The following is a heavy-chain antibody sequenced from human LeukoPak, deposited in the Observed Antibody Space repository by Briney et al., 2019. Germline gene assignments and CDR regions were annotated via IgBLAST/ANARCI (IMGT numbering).Heavy chain of an antibody. D-gene: IGHD3-10*01. Sequence: PGGSLRLSCAASGFTFDDYAMHWVRQAPGKGLEWVSGISWNSGSIGYADSVKGRFTISRDNAKNSLYLQMNSLRAEDTALYYCAKGSKYYYGSGIDYWGQGTLVTVSS. CDR2: ISWNSGSI. CDR3: AKGSKYYYGSGIDY. CDR1: GFTFDDYA. V-gene: IGHV3-9*01. J-gene: IGHJ4*02.